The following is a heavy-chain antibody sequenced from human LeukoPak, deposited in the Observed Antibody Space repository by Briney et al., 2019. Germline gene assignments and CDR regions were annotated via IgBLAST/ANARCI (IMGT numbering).Heavy chain of an antibody. Sequence: SETLSLTCTVSGGTNPNYYLSWMRQPPGKGLEWIGYVYYSGSTNYNPSLKSRVTISVDTSKNQFFLKLSSVTAADTAVYYCAATMVRGVHTHFDYWGQGTLVTVSS. D-gene: IGHD3-10*01. V-gene: IGHV4-59*08. J-gene: IGHJ4*02. CDR3: AATMVRGVHTHFDY. CDR2: VYYSGST. CDR1: GGTNPNYY.